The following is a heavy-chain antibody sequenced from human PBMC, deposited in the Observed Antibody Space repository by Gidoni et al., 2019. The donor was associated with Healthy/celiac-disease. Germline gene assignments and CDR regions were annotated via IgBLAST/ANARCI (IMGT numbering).Heavy chain of an antibody. D-gene: IGHD2-2*01. CDR3: AKDETRYCSSTSPSCYFDY. Sequence: QVQLVESGGGVVQPGRSLRLPCAASGFTFSSYGMQWVRQAPGKGLGVVAVISYDGSNKYYADSVKGRFTISRDNSKNTLYLQMNSLRAEDTAVYYCAKDETRYCSSTSPSCYFDYWGQGTLVTVSS. CDR2: ISYDGSNK. CDR1: GFTFSSYG. V-gene: IGHV3-30*18. J-gene: IGHJ4*02.